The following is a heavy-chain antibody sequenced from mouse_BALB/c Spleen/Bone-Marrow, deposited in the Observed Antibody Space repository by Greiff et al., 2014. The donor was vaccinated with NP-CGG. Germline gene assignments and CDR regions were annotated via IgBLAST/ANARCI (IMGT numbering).Heavy chain of an antibody. D-gene: IGHD6-1*01. CDR3: ARAFQPRRAMDY. J-gene: IGHJ4*01. V-gene: IGHV1-74*01. CDR2: IDPSNSET. CDR1: DYTLTSYW. Sequence: VKLQESGPELVRPGASVKMSCKASDYTLTSYWMHWVKQRPGQGLEWIGMIDPSNSETRLNQKFKDKATLNVDKSSNTAYMHLSSLTSEDSAVYYCARAFQPRRAMDYRGQGPSVTVSS.